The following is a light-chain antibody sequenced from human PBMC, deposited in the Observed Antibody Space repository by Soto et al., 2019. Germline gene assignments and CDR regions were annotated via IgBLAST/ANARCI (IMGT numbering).Light chain of an antibody. Sequence: DIQMTQSPSTLSASVGDRVTITCRASQSVSNWLAWYQQKPGKAPELLIYDASSLESGVPSRFSGSGSGTEFTLTITGLQPDVFATHFCQQYHSYSWTCGQGTKVDSK. CDR2: DAS. CDR1: QSVSNW. J-gene: IGKJ1*01. V-gene: IGKV1-5*01. CDR3: QQYHSYSWT.